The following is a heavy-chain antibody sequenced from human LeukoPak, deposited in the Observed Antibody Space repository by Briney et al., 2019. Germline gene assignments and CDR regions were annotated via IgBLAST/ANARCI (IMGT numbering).Heavy chain of an antibody. J-gene: IGHJ4*02. CDR2: IKPDGSEK. CDR1: GFTFSNSW. CDR3: ARSTAGLDY. V-gene: IGHV3-7*01. Sequence: GGSLSLSCPASGFTFSNSWMAWVRQAPGKGLEWVANIKPDGSEKYYVDSVKGRFTISKDNAKNSLYLQMNSLRVEDTAMYYCARSTAGLDYWGQGTLVTVSS. D-gene: IGHD5-18*01.